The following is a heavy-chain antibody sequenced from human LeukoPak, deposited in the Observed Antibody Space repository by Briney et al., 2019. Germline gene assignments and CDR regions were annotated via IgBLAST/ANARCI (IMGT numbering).Heavy chain of an antibody. CDR1: GFTFSIYW. Sequence: GGSLRLSCAASGFTFSIYWMHWVRQAPGQRLVWVSNMNSDGSITNYADSVKGRFTISRDNLKNTLYVKMNSPRAEDTAVYYCAKANSGWYFDPFDYWGQGTLVTVSS. CDR2: MNSDGSIT. D-gene: IGHD6-19*01. V-gene: IGHV3-74*01. J-gene: IGHJ4*02. CDR3: AKANSGWYFDPFDY.